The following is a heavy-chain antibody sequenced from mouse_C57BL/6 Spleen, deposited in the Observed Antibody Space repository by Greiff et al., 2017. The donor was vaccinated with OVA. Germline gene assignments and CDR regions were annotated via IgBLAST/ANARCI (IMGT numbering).Heavy chain of an antibody. CDR2: IYPGSGST. CDR1: GYTFTSYW. CDR3: AREEGGDSSGYDDY. V-gene: IGHV1-55*01. Sequence: VQLQQPGAELVKPGASVKMSCKASGYTFTSYWITWVKQRPGQGLAWIGDIYPGSGSTNYNEKFKSKATLTVDTSSSTAYMQLSSLTSEDSAVYYCAREEGGDSSGYDDYWGQGTTLTVSS. D-gene: IGHD3-2*02. J-gene: IGHJ2*01.